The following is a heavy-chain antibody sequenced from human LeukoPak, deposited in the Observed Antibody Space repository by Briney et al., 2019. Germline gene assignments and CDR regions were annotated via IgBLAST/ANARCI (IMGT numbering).Heavy chain of an antibody. Sequence: PGGSLRLSCAASGFTFSNAWMSWVRQAPGKGLEWVGCIKSKTDGGTTDYAAPVKGRFTISRDDSKNTLYLQMNSLKTEDTAVYYCTTVDIVATIQGGFWYYGMDVWGQGTTVTVSS. J-gene: IGHJ6*02. CDR1: GFTFSNAW. V-gene: IGHV3-15*01. CDR3: TTVDIVATIQGGFWYYGMDV. CDR2: IKSKTDGGTT. D-gene: IGHD5-12*01.